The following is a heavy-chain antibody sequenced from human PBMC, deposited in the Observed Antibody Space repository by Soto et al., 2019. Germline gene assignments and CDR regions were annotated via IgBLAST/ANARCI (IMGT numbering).Heavy chain of an antibody. CDR1: GGSFSGYY. V-gene: IGHV4-34*01. CDR3: ARAPYGGYVPQTLDY. J-gene: IGHJ4*02. Sequence: PSETLSLTCAVYGGSFSGYYWSWIRQPPGKGLEWIGEINHSGSTNYNPSLKSRVTISVDTSKNQFSLKLSSVTAADTAVYYCARAPYGGYVPQTLDYWGQGTLVTVSS. D-gene: IGHD5-12*01. CDR2: INHSGST.